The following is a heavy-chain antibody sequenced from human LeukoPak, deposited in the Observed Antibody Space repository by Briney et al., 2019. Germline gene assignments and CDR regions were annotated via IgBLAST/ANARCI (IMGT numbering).Heavy chain of an antibody. Sequence: SETLSLTCTVSGGSISSSTYYWGWIRQPPGKGLEWIGSIYYSGSTYYNPSLKSRVTISVDTSKNQFSLKLTSVTAADTAMYYCARGTTDGHGITIFGVVHSEYNWFDPWGQGTLVTVSS. CDR1: GGSISSSTYY. CDR2: IYYSGST. D-gene: IGHD3-3*01. V-gene: IGHV4-39*07. CDR3: ARGTTDGHGITIFGVVHSEYNWFDP. J-gene: IGHJ5*02.